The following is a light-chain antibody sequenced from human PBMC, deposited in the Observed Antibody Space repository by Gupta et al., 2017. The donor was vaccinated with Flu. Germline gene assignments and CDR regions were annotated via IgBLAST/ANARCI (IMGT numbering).Light chain of an antibody. CDR3: SSYASSNNWV. Sequence: QPALTQPSSAPGSPGQPATISSTGTTSDVGSTNYVSWYPQPTANAHKLMIYEINKRPSGGPDRFSGSKAANTASLTISGLQAEDEADYYCSSYASSNNWVFGGGTKLTVL. J-gene: IGLJ3*02. V-gene: IGLV2-8*01. CDR1: TSDVGSTNY. CDR2: EIN.